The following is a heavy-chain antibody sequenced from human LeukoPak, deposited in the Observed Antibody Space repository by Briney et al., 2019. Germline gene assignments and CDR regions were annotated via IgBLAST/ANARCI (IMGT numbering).Heavy chain of an antibody. CDR1: GGTFSSYA. Sequence: SVNVSCKASGGTFSSYAISWVRQAPGQGLEWMGGIIPIFGTANYAQKFQGRVTITADESTSTAYMELSSLRSEDTAVYYCARALLRYCSGTSCYWFDPWGQGTLVTVSS. J-gene: IGHJ5*02. V-gene: IGHV1-69*13. D-gene: IGHD2-2*01. CDR3: ARALLRYCSGTSCYWFDP. CDR2: IIPIFGTA.